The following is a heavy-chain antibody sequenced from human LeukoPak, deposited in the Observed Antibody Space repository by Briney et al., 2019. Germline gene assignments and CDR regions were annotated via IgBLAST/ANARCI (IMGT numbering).Heavy chain of an antibody. CDR1: GYSFTSYW. V-gene: IGHV5-51*01. D-gene: IGHD6-13*01. Sequence: GESLKISCKGSGYSFTSYWIGWVRQMPGKGQEWMGIIYPGDSDTRYSPSFQGQVTISADKSISTAYLQWSSLKASDTAMYYCARRAIAAVNGMDVWGQGTTVTVSS. CDR3: ARRAIAAVNGMDV. J-gene: IGHJ6*02. CDR2: IYPGDSDT.